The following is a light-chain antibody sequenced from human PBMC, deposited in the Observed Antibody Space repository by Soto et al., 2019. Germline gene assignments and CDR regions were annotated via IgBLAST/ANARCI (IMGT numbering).Light chain of an antibody. CDR3: QKYNSAPWT. CDR1: QGISNN. J-gene: IGKJ1*01. V-gene: IGKV1-27*01. CDR2: AAS. Sequence: DIPMTQPPSSLSTSVGDIVTITCRASQGISNNLAWYQQKPGKVPKLLIYAASTLQSGVPSRFSGSGSGTDFTLTISSLQPEDVATYYCQKYNSAPWTFGQGTKVEIK.